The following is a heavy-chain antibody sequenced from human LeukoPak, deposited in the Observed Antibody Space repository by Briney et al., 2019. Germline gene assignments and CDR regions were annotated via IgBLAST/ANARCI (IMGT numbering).Heavy chain of an antibody. D-gene: IGHD3-3*01. V-gene: IGHV3-7*05. J-gene: IGHJ5*02. CDR3: ARDLRAGITIFGVVTPTWFDP. Sequence: GGSLRLSCAASGFTFSSYWMSWVRQAPGKGLEWVANIKQDGSEKYYVDSVKGRFTISRDNAKNSLYLQMNSLRAEDTAVYYCARDLRAGITIFGVVTPTWFDPWGQGTLVTVSS. CDR2: IKQDGSEK. CDR1: GFTFSSYW.